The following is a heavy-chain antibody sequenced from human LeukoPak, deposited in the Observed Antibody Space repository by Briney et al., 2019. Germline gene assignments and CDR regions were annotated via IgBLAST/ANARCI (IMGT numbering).Heavy chain of an antibody. CDR3: ASNRGRGSGSYYMYYFDY. J-gene: IGHJ4*02. V-gene: IGHV1-69*13. D-gene: IGHD3-10*01. Sequence: ASVKVSCKASGYTFTSYDINWVRQAPGQGLEWMGGIIPIFGTANYAQKFQGRVTITADESTSTAYMELSSLRSEDTAVYYCASNRGRGSGSYYMYYFDYWGQGTLVTVSS. CDR1: GYTFTSYD. CDR2: IIPIFGTA.